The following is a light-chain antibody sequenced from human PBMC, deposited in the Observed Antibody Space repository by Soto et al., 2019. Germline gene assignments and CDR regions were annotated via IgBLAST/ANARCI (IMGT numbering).Light chain of an antibody. Sequence: DIQMTQSPSSLSASVRDRVTITCRASQGMSNYLAWYQQKPGKVPKLLIYAASTLQSGVPSRFSGSGSGTDFTLTTSSLQPEVVATYYCQKYDSAPWTFGQGTKVEIK. CDR1: QGMSNY. CDR3: QKYDSAPWT. J-gene: IGKJ1*01. CDR2: AAS. V-gene: IGKV1-27*01.